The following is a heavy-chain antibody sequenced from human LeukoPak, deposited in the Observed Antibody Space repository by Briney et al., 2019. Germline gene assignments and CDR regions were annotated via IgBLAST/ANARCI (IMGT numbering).Heavy chain of an antibody. J-gene: IGHJ6*02. D-gene: IGHD1-1*01. V-gene: IGHV4-59*08. Sequence: SETLSLTCTVSGGSISSYYWSWIRQPPGKGLEWIGYIYYSGSTNYNPSLKSRVTISVDTSKNQFSLKLSSVTAADTAVYYCASGSPTSHNYYYYYGMDVWGQGTTVTVSS. CDR3: ASGSPTSHNYYYYYGMDV. CDR2: IYYSGST. CDR1: GGSISSYY.